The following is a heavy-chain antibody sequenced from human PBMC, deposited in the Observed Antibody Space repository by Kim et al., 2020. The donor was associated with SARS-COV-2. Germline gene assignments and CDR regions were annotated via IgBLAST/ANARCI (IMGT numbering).Heavy chain of an antibody. D-gene: IGHD6-13*01. J-gene: IGHJ4*02. V-gene: IGHV1-8*01. Sequence: ASVKVSCKASGYTFTSYDINWVRQASGQGLEWMGWMNPSNGNAGYAQKFQGRVTMTRSASISTAYMELSSLRSEDTAMYYCARGIEAGVDYWGQGTLVTVSS. CDR2: MNPSNGNA. CDR1: GYTFTSYD. CDR3: ARGIEAGVDY.